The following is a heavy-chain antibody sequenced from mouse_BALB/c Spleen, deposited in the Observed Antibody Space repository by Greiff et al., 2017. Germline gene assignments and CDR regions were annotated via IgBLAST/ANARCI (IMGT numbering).Heavy chain of an antibody. CDR3: TRRGDYGYAFYYAMDY. D-gene: IGHD1-2*01. CDR1: GYTFTDYE. Sequence: QQSGAELVRPGASVTLSCKASGYTFTDYEMHWVKQTPVHGLEWIGAIDPETGGTAYNQKFKGKATLTADKSSSTAYMELRSLTSEDSAVYYCTRRGDYGYAFYYAMDYWGQGTSVTVSS. CDR2: IDPETGGT. V-gene: IGHV1-15*01. J-gene: IGHJ4*01.